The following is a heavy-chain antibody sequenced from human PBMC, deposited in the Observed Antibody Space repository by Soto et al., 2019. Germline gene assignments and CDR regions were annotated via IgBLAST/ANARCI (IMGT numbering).Heavy chain of an antibody. V-gene: IGHV3-33*01. CDR2: IWYDGSNK. CDR1: GFPFSNHG. CDR3: ARERYCSGGRCYNRAFDI. Sequence: QVQLVESGGGVVQSGRSLRLACAASGFPFSNHGMHWVRQAPGKGLEWVAVIWYDGSNKYYADSVKGRFTISRDNSKNTLYLQMNILRAEDTAVYYCARERYCSGGRCYNRAFDIWGQGTMVTVSS. D-gene: IGHD2-15*01. J-gene: IGHJ3*02.